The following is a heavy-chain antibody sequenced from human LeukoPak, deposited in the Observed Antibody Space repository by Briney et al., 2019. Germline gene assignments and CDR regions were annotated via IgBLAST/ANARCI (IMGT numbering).Heavy chain of an antibody. V-gene: IGHV3-23*01. Sequence: GGSLRLSCAASGFTFSSYAMSWVRQAPGKGLEWVSAISGSGGSTYYADSVKGRFTISRDNSKNTLYLQMNSLSAEDTAVYYCAKVGGYYGSGSYRPPPFDYWGQGTLVTVSS. CDR2: ISGSGGST. CDR1: GFTFSSYA. J-gene: IGHJ4*02. CDR3: AKVGGYYGSGSYRPPPFDY. D-gene: IGHD3-10*01.